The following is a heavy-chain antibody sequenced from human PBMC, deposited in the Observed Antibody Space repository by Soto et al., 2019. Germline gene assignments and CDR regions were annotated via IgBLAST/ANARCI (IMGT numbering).Heavy chain of an antibody. V-gene: IGHV3-53*05. D-gene: IGHD3-16*01. CDR2: IYTGGGT. CDR3: ARDHVGDMSSFDI. CDR1: GRTVSSNY. J-gene: IGHJ3*02. Sequence: TGGSLILSCAASGRTVSSNYMNWVRQAPGKGLEWVSLIYTGGGTYYADSVKGRFTVSRDNSKNTLYLQMNSLRSDDTAVYYCARDHVGDMSSFDIWGQGTMVTVSS.